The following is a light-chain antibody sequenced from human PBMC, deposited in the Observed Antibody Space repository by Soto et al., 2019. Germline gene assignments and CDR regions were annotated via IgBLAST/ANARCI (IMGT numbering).Light chain of an antibody. Sequence: DNRMTQSPSTLSASAGDRVTITCRASQSISSWLAWYQQKPGKAPKLLIYKASSLESGVPSRFSGSGSGTEFTLTISSLQPDDFATYYCQQYNSTFGQGTKLEIK. V-gene: IGKV1-5*03. CDR3: QQYNST. J-gene: IGKJ2*01. CDR1: QSISSW. CDR2: KAS.